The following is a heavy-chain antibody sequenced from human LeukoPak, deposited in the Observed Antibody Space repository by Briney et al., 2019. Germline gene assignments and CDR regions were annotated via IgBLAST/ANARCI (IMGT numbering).Heavy chain of an antibody. D-gene: IGHD3-3*01. J-gene: IGHJ6*02. CDR3: ARDRSGSLHV. CDR1: GGSISSGSYY. CDR2: IYTSGST. V-gene: IGHV4-61*02. Sequence: PSQTLSLTCTVSGGSISSGSYYWSWIRQPAGKXLEWIGRIYTSGSTNYNPSLKSRVTISVDTSKNQFSLKLSSVTAADTAVYYCARDRSGSLHVWGQGTTVTVSS.